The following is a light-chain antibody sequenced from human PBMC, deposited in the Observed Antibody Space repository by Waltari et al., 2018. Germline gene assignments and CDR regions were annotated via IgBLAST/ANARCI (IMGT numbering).Light chain of an antibody. Sequence: CTVSHGVRSGCVACYQQKPRQAPRLRIYGASSRATRTPDRFSGSGCGTDFTLTISRLEPEDFAVYYCQQYGSSRVAFGQGTKVEIK. CDR2: GAS. J-gene: IGKJ1*01. CDR3: QQYGSSRVA. V-gene: IGKV3-20*01. CDR1: HGVRSGC.